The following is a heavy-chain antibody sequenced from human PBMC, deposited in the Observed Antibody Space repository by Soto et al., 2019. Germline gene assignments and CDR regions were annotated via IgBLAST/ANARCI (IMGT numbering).Heavy chain of an antibody. CDR3: AGGYYYDSSGYNYYYYGMDV. V-gene: IGHV1-69*13. Sequence: SVKVSCKASGGTFSSYAISWVRQAPGQGLEWMGGIIPIFGTANYAQKFQGRVTITADESTSTAYMELSSLRSEDTAVYYCAGGYYYDSSGYNYYYYGMDVWGQGTTVTVSS. CDR1: GGTFSSYA. D-gene: IGHD3-22*01. J-gene: IGHJ6*02. CDR2: IIPIFGTA.